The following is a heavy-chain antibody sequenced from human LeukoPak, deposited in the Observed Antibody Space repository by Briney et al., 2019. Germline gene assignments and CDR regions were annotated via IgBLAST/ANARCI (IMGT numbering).Heavy chain of an antibody. V-gene: IGHV2-70*11. CDR2: IDWDDNK. J-gene: IGHJ4*02. CDR1: GFSVSTSGMC. CDR3: ARIRSDYGSGSYPDY. D-gene: IGHD3-10*01. Sequence: SGPALVKPTQTLTLTCTFSGFSVSTSGMCVGWIRQPPGKALEWLARIDWDDNKYYSTSLKTRLTISKDTSKNQVDLTMTNMDPVDTATYYCARIRSDYGSGSYPDYWGQGTLVTVSS.